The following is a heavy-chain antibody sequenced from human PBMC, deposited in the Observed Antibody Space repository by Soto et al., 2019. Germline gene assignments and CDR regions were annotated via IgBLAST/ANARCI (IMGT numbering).Heavy chain of an antibody. V-gene: IGHV1-69*02. J-gene: IGHJ4*02. D-gene: IGHD2-15*01. CDR1: GGTFSSYT. CDR2: IIPILGIE. Sequence: EASVKVSCKASGGTFSSYTISWVRQAPGQGLEWMGRIIPILGIENYSQKFQGRVTITADKSTRTAYMEASSLRSEDTAVYYCARGGRGGSQGGGLWGQGTLVTVSS. CDR3: ARGGRGGSQGGGL.